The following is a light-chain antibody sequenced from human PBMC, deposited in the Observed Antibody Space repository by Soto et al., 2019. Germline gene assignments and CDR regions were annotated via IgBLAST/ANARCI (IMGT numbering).Light chain of an antibody. J-gene: IGLJ2*01. CDR3: EAWDDSLSAVV. Sequence: QSVLTQPPSASGTPGQRVTISCSGSSSNIGSNYVYWYQQFPGSAPKLLIYRNDQRPSGVPDRFSGSKSGTSASLAISGPRSEDEADYYWEAWDDSLSAVVFGGGTQLTVL. V-gene: IGLV1-47*01. CDR1: SSNIGSNY. CDR2: RND.